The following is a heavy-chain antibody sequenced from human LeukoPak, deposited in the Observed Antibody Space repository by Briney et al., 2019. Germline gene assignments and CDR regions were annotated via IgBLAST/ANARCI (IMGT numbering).Heavy chain of an antibody. CDR1: GFTFDDYG. Sequence: GGSLRLSCAASGFTFDDYGMSWVRQAPGKGLEWVSGINWNGGSTGYADSVKGRFTISRDNAKNSLYLQMNSLRAEDTALYYRARFPYYYDSSGYYSHNYYYYYMDVWGKGTMVTVSS. CDR2: INWNGGST. CDR3: ARFPYYYDSSGYYSHNYYYYYMDV. V-gene: IGHV3-20*04. J-gene: IGHJ6*03. D-gene: IGHD3-22*01.